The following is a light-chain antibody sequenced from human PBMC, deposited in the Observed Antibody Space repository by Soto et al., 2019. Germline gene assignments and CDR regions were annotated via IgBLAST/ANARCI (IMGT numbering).Light chain of an antibody. Sequence: DIQMTQSPSSLSASVGDRVTITCQARQDISFFLNWYQQKPGKAPKLLIYDASILQAGVPSRFSGGGSGTHFTFTISSLHPEDVATYYCQQFDTLITFGQGTRLEI. V-gene: IGKV1-33*01. CDR3: QQFDTLIT. CDR1: QDISFF. J-gene: IGKJ5*01. CDR2: DAS.